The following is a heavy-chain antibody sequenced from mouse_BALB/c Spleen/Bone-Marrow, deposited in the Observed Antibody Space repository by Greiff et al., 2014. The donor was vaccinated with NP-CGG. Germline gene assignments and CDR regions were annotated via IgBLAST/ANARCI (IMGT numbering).Heavy chain of an antibody. CDR1: GYTFTSYW. CDR3: ARGNPLYAMDY. CDR2: INPSTGYT. J-gene: IGHJ4*01. D-gene: IGHD2-1*01. Sequence: QVQLKESGAELAKPGASVKMSCEASGYTFTSYWMHWVKQRPGQGLEWIGYINPSTGYTDYNQKFNDKATLTADKSSSTAYMQLSSLTSKDSAVYYCARGNPLYAMDYWGQGTSVTVSS. V-gene: IGHV1-7*01.